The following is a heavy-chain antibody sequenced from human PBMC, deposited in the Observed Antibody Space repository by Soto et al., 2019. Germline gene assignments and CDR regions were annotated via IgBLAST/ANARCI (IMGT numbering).Heavy chain of an antibody. CDR2: INHSGNT. CDR1: GGSFSGYY. J-gene: IGHJ3*02. V-gene: IGHV4-34*01. CDR3: ARASYYYDSSGYLLSDAFDI. D-gene: IGHD3-22*01. Sequence: PSETLTLTCAVYGGSFSGYYWSWIRQPPGKGLEWIGEINHSGNTNYNPSLKSRVTISVDTSKNQFPLKLSSVTAADTAVYYCARASYYYDSSGYLLSDAFDIRGQTPMVTVSS.